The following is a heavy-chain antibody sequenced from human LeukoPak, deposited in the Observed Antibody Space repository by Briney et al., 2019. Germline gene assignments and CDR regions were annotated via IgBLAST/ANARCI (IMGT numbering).Heavy chain of an antibody. V-gene: IGHV3-7*01. D-gene: IGHD3-22*01. CDR2: IKQDGSEK. Sequence: GGSLRLSCAASGFTFSSYWMSWVRQAPGKGLEWVANIKQDGSEKYYVDSVKGRFTISRDNAKNSLYLQMNSLRAEDTAVYYCPRLNYYDSSGYYYEGDYFDYWGQGTLVTVSS. CDR1: GFTFSSYW. J-gene: IGHJ4*02. CDR3: PRLNYYDSSGYYYEGDYFDY.